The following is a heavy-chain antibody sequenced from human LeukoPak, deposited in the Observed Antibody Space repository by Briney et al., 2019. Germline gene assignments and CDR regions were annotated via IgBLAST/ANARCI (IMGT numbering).Heavy chain of an antibody. V-gene: IGHV3-23*01. J-gene: IGHJ4*02. Sequence: GGSLRLSCAASGFTFSYYTMYWVRQAPGKGLEWVSIIGISGGGIHYADSVKGRFTISRDNSKNTLYLQMNSLRAEDTAVYYCARDRGYSSSAAGYWGQGTLVTVSS. CDR3: ARDRGYSSSAAGY. CDR2: IGISGGGI. D-gene: IGHD6-13*01. CDR1: GFTFSYYT.